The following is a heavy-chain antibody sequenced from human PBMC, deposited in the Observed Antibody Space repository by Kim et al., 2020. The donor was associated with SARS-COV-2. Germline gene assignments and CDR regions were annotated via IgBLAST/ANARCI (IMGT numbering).Heavy chain of an antibody. D-gene: IGHD2-15*01. CDR3: ARDLAHTTEDY. V-gene: IGHV7-4-1*02. Sequence: PTYAQGFTGRFVFSLDTSVSTAYLQISSLKAEDTAVYYCARDLAHTTEDYWGQGTLVTVSS. J-gene: IGHJ4*02. CDR2: P.